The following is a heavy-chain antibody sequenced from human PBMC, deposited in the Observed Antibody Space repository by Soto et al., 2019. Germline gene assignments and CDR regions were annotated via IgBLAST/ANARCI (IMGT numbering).Heavy chain of an antibody. CDR2: IYYSGST. J-gene: IGHJ4*02. V-gene: IGHV4-31*03. CDR1: GGSISSGGYY. CDR3: ARGRRTNYYGSGSYSHYFDY. Sequence: SETLSLTCTVSGGSISSGGYYWSWIGQHPGKGLEWIGYIYYSGSTYYNPSLKSRVTISVDTSKNQFSLKLSSVTAADTAVYYCARGRRTNYYGSGSYSHYFDYWGQGTLVTVSS. D-gene: IGHD3-10*01.